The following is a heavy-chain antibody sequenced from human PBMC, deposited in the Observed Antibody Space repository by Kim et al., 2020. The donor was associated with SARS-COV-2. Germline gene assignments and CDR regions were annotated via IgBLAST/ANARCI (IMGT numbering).Heavy chain of an antibody. D-gene: IGHD2-2*01. Sequence: SVKGRFTLSRDNAKSSLSLRMNSLRAEDTAVYYCARSLYCSSTSCFYGMDVWGQGTTVTVSS. CDR3: ARSLYCSSTSCFYGMDV. J-gene: IGHJ6*02. V-gene: IGHV3-48*03.